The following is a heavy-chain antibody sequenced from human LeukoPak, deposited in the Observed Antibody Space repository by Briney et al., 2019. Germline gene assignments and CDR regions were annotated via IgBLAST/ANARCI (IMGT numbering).Heavy chain of an antibody. CDR2: MNWNGGST. Sequence: GGSLRLSCAASGFTFDDYGMSWVRQAPGKGLEWVSGMNWNGGSTGYADFVEGRFTISRDNAKNSLYLQMNSLRAEDTAFYYCARREYTAFDFWGLGTLVTVSS. CDR3: ARREYTAFDF. CDR1: GFTFDDYG. J-gene: IGHJ4*02. D-gene: IGHD6-6*01. V-gene: IGHV3-20*04.